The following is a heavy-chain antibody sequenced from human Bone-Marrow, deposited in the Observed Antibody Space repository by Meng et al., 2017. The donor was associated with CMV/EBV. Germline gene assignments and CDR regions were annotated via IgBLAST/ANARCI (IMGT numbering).Heavy chain of an antibody. D-gene: IGHD2-15*01. CDR1: GFSFSTYS. Sequence: LSLTCAASGFSFSTYSMNWVRQAPGKGLEWVSSISGSGKYIFNADSVKGRFTISRDNAKNSLFLQMNSLRAEDTGVYYCARDLFLGFCSDSQCRSWFDPWGQGTLVTVSS. J-gene: IGHJ5*02. CDR2: ISGSGKYI. V-gene: IGHV3-21*01. CDR3: ARDLFLGFCSDSQCRSWFDP.